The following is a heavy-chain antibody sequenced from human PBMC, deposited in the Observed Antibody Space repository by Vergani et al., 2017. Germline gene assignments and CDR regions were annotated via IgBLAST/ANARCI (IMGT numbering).Heavy chain of an antibody. D-gene: IGHD6-19*01. J-gene: IGHJ4*02. V-gene: IGHV3-9*01. Sequence: EVQLVESGGGLVQPGRSLRLSCAASGFTFDDYAMHWVRQAPGKGLEWVSGISWNSGSIGYADSVKGRFTISRDNSKNTLYLQMNSLRAEDTAVYYCAKGSTAGEFDYWGQGTLVTVSS. CDR3: AKGSTAGEFDY. CDR1: GFTFDDYA. CDR2: ISWNSGSI.